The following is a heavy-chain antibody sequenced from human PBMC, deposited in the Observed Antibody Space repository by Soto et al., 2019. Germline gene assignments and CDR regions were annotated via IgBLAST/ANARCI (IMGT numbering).Heavy chain of an antibody. Sequence: EVQLLESGGGLVQPGGSLRLSCAASGFTFNNYAMSWVRQAPGKGLEWVSTISSSGGSTYYADSVKGRFTISRDNSKNTLYLQMNRRRAEDTAVYYCAKERREGYGMEVWGQGTTVTVSS. D-gene: IGHD1-26*01. CDR2: ISSSGGST. CDR1: GFTFNNYA. V-gene: IGHV3-23*01. J-gene: IGHJ6*02. CDR3: AKERREGYGMEV.